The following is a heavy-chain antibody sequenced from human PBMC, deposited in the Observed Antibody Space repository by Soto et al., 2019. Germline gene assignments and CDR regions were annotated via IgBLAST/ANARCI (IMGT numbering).Heavy chain of an antibody. CDR1: GFTFSSYS. J-gene: IGHJ1*01. CDR2: ISSSSSYI. V-gene: IGHV3-21*01. Sequence: CAASGFTFSSYSMNWVRQAPGKGLEWVSSISSSSSYIYYADSVKGRFTISRDNAKNSLYLQMNSLRAEDTAVYYCARDLYYYDSSGYHYAEYFQHWGQGTLVTVSS. CDR3: ARDLYYYDSSGYHYAEYFQH. D-gene: IGHD3-22*01.